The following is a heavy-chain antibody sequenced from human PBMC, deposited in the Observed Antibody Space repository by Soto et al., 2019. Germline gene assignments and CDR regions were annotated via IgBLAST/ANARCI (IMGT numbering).Heavy chain of an antibody. J-gene: IGHJ4*02. CDR1: GGSFSGYY. Sequence: NPSETLSLTCAVYGGSFSGYYWSWIRQPPGKGLEWIGEINHSGSTNYNPSLKSRVTISVDTSKNQFSLKLSSVTAADTAVYYCASKRQGYYFFDYWGQGTLVTVSS. D-gene: IGHD3-22*01. V-gene: IGHV4-34*01. CDR3: ASKRQGYYFFDY. CDR2: INHSGST.